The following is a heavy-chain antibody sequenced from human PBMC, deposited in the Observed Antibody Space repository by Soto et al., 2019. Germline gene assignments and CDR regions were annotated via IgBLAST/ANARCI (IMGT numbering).Heavy chain of an antibody. V-gene: IGHV1-18*01. Sequence: ASVKVSCKASGFRFSDYGFNWLRQAPGQGLEWMGWISAFNGNTETAQGLQDRVTMTTDSSTTTAHMDLTNLTTDDTAIYYCARSYYLADAFDVWGQGTMVTVS. CDR3: ARSYYLADAFDV. CDR2: ISAFNGNT. J-gene: IGHJ3*01. CDR1: GFRFSDYG. D-gene: IGHD3-16*01.